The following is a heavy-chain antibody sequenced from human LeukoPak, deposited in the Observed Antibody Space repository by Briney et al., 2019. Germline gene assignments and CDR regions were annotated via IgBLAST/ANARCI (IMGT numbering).Heavy chain of an antibody. CDR2: ISGSGGST. CDR1: GFTFSSYA. Sequence: GGSLRLSCAASGFTFSSYAMSWVRQAPGKGLEWVSAISGSGGSTYYADSVKGQFTISRDNSKNTLYLQMNSLRAEDTALYYCARLSEDYGDYGVDGWGPFDIWGQGTMVTVSS. CDR3: ARLSEDYGDYGVDGWGPFDI. D-gene: IGHD4-17*01. J-gene: IGHJ3*02. V-gene: IGHV3-23*01.